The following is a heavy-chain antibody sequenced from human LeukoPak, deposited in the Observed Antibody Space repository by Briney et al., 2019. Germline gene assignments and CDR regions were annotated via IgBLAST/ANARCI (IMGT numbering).Heavy chain of an antibody. J-gene: IGHJ5*02. Sequence: GGSLRLSCAASGFTFISYAISWVRQAPGKGLEWVSAISGSGGSTYYADSVKGRFTISRDNSKNTLYLQRNSLRAEDTTVYYCVKAPTGGFDPWGQGTLVTVSS. D-gene: IGHD1-14*01. CDR3: VKAPTGGFDP. CDR1: GFTFISYA. CDR2: ISGSGGST. V-gene: IGHV3-23*01.